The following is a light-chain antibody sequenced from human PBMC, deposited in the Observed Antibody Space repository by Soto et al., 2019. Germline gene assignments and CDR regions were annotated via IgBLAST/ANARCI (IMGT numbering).Light chain of an antibody. V-gene: IGKV1-5*03. J-gene: IGKJ1*01. CDR3: QEFNTWT. CDR1: QSISRW. CDR2: KAS. Sequence: DIQMTQSPSTLSASVGDRVTITCRASQSISRWLAWYQQKPGKVPKLLIYKASNLDSGAPSRFSGSGSGTEFSLTNSSLQPDDFATYYCQEFNTWTFGQGTKVEIK.